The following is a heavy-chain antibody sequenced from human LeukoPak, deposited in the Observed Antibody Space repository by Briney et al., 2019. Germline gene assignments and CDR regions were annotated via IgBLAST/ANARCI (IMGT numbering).Heavy chain of an antibody. Sequence: GGSLRLSCAASGFTFSSHWMSWVRQAPGKGLEWVGNIKDDGSERNYVDSVKGRFTISRDNRKNSLYLQRNSLRAEDTAVYYCARNRLNILYWREGPLVTVPS. D-gene: IGHD1-14*01. V-gene: IGHV3-7*01. CDR1: GFTFSSHW. CDR2: IKDDGSER. J-gene: IGHJ4*02. CDR3: ARNRLNILY.